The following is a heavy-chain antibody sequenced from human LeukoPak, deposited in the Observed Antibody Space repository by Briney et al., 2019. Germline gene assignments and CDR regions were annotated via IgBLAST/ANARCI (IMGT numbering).Heavy chain of an antibody. CDR1: GFTFSSYS. CDR2: ISSSGSYI. Sequence: GGSLRLSCAASGFTFSSYSMNWVRQAPGKGLEWVSSISSSGSYIYYADSVKGRFTISRDNAKNSLYLQMNSLRAEDTAVYYCARVEYSGYDGPTYYYYYGMDVWGKGTTVTVSS. V-gene: IGHV3-21*01. CDR3: ARVEYSGYDGPTYYYYYGMDV. J-gene: IGHJ6*04. D-gene: IGHD5-12*01.